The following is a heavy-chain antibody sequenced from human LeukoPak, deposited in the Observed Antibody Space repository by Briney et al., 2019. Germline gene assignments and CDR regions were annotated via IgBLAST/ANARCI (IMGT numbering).Heavy chain of an antibody. J-gene: IGHJ4*02. CDR1: GFSLSTSGVG. CDR3: EHGTTVTTLSDY. D-gene: IGHD4-17*01. Sequence: SGPTLVKPTQTLTLTCTFSGFSLSTSGVGVGWIRQPPGKALEWLALIYWDDDKRYSPSLKSRLTITKDTSKNQVVLTMTNMDPVDTATYYCEHGTTVTTLSDYWGQGTLVTVSS. CDR2: IYWDDDK. V-gene: IGHV2-5*02.